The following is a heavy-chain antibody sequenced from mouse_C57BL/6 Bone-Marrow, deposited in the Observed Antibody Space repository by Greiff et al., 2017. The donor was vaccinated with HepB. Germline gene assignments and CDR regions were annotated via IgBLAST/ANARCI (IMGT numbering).Heavy chain of an antibody. CDR1: GYSITSGYY. Sequence: EVKLEESGPGLVKPSRSLSLTCSVTGYSITSGYYWNWIRQFPGNKLEWMGYISYDGSNNYNPSLKNRISITRDTSKNQFFLKLNSVTTEDTATYDCALITTVVDWYFDVWGTGTTVTVSS. V-gene: IGHV3-6*01. CDR2: ISYDGSN. D-gene: IGHD1-1*01. J-gene: IGHJ1*03. CDR3: ALITTVVDWYFDV.